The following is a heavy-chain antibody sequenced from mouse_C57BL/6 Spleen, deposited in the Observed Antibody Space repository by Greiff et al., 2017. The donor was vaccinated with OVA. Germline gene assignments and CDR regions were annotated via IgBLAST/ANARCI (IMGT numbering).Heavy chain of an antibody. J-gene: IGHJ3*01. V-gene: IGHV1-80*01. Sequence: QVQLKESGAELVKPGASVKISCKASGYAFSSYWMNWVKQRPGKGLAWIGQIYPGDGDTNYNGKFKGKATLTADKSSSTAYMQLSSLTSEDSAVYFRARSGYSNYGGNFYWGQGTLVTVSA. CDR1: GYAFSSYW. D-gene: IGHD2-5*01. CDR3: ARSGYSNYGGNFY. CDR2: IYPGDGDT.